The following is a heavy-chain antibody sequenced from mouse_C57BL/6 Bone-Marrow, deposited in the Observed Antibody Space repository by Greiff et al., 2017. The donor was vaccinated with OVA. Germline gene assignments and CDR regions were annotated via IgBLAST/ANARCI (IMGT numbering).Heavy chain of an antibody. CDR2: IYPGSGST. D-gene: IGHD1-1*01. J-gene: IGHJ2*01. V-gene: IGHV1-55*01. CDR3: ASPSITTVVADFDY. Sequence: QVQLQQSGAELVKPGASVKMSCKASGYTFTSYWITWVKQRPGQGLEWIGDIYPGSGSTNYNEKFKSKATLTVDTSSSTAYMQLSSLTSEDSAVYYCASPSITTVVADFDYWGQGTTLTVSS. CDR1: GYTFTSYW.